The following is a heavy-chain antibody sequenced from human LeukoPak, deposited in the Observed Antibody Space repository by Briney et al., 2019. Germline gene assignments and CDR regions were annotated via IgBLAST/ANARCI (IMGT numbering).Heavy chain of an antibody. CDR3: ARVAVHSNMGGAFDI. CDR2: IYPGDSDT. V-gene: IGHV5-51*01. J-gene: IGHJ3*02. D-gene: IGHD4-11*01. CDR1: GYSFTSYW. Sequence: GESLKISCKGSGYSFTSYWIGWVRHMRGKGLEWMGIIYPGDSDTRYSPSFQGQVTISADKSISTAYLQWSSLKASDTAMYYCARVAVHSNMGGAFDIWGQGTMVTVSS.